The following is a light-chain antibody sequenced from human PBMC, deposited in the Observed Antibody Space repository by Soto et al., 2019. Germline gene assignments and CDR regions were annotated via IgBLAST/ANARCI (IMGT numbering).Light chain of an antibody. V-gene: IGKV3-20*01. Sequence: EIVLPQSPATLSLSPGERATLSCTASQSVTSSCLAWYQRKPGQAPRLLIHTTSTRATDIPDRFSGSGSGTDFTLTISRLQPEDFAVYYCQQCGGSPLFSFGPGTRVDI. CDR1: QSVTSSC. CDR3: QQCGGSPLFS. CDR2: TTS. J-gene: IGKJ3*01.